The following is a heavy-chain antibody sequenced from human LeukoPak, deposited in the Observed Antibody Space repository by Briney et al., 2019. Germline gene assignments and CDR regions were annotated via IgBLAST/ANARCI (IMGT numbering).Heavy chain of an antibody. V-gene: IGHV1-18*01. J-gene: IGHJ4*02. Sequence: KLQGRVTMTTDTSTSTAYMELRSLRSDDTAVYYCARDGYSYGKEPFDYWGQGTLVTVSS. CDR3: ARDGYSYGKEPFDY. D-gene: IGHD5-18*01.